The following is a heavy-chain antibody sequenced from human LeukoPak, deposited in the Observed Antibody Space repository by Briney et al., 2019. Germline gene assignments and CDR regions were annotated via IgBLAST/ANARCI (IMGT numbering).Heavy chain of an antibody. V-gene: IGHV4-59*08. CDR2: IYYSGST. D-gene: IGHD3-22*01. CDR1: GGSISSYY. CDR3: ARLDYDSSGYFGPNYFDY. J-gene: IGHJ4*02. Sequence: SETLSLTCTVSGGSISSYYWSWIRQPRGKGLEWIGYIYYSGSTNYNPSLKSRVTISVDTSKNQFSLKLSSVTAADTAVYYCARLDYDSSGYFGPNYFDYWGQGTLVTVSS.